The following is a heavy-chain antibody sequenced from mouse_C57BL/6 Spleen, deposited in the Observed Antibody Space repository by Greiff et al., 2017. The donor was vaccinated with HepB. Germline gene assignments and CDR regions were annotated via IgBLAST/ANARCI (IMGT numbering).Heavy chain of an antibody. CDR1: GYTFTSYW. D-gene: IGHD2-4*01. CDR2: IYPGNSDT. J-gene: IGHJ1*03. CDR3: TTYYDYGDWYFDV. V-gene: IGHV1-5*01. Sequence: VQLQQSGTVLARPGASVKMSCKTSGYTFTSYWMHWVKQRPGQGLEWIGAIYPGNSDTSYNQKFKGKAKLTAVTSASTAYMELSSLTNEDSAVYYCTTYYDYGDWYFDVWGTVTTVTVSS.